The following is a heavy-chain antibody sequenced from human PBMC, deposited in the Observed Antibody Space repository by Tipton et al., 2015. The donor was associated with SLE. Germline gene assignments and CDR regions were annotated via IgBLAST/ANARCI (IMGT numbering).Heavy chain of an antibody. J-gene: IGHJ6*03. D-gene: IGHD1-7*01. Sequence: TLSLTCTVSGGSISSSSYYWGWIRQPPGKGLEWIGYIYYSGSTYYNPSLKSRVTISVDTSKNQFSLKLSSVTAADTAVYYCARDLSAKNSYYYYYMDVWGKGTTVTVSS. CDR2: IYYSGST. V-gene: IGHV4-30-4*08. CDR3: ARDLSAKNSYYYYYMDV. CDR1: GGSISSSSYY.